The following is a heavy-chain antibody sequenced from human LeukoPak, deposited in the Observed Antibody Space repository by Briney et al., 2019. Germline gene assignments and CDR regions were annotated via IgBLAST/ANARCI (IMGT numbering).Heavy chain of an antibody. CDR3: ARGTPAKAARPNYYYYYYMDV. J-gene: IGHJ6*03. V-gene: IGHV4-34*01. Sequence: PSETLSLTCAVYGGSFSGYYWSWIRQPPGKGLEWIGEINHSGGTNYNPSLKSRVTISVDTSKNQFSLKLSSVTAADTAVYYCARGTPAKAARPNYYYYYYMDVWGKGTTVTVSS. CDR1: GGSFSGYY. CDR2: INHSGGT. D-gene: IGHD6-6*01.